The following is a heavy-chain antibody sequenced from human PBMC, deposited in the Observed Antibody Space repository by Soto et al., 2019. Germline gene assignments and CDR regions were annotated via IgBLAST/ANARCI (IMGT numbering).Heavy chain of an antibody. CDR1: GGSISSAGYY. CDR2: ICSSEST. Sequence: QVQLQESGPGLVKPSQTLSLTCTVSGGSISSAGYYWSWIRQFPGKGLEWIGYICSSESTSYNPSPKSRVTISVDTSKNQFSLKLSSVTAADTAVNYCASQATGWYPDFWGQGTLVTVSS. J-gene: IGHJ4*02. V-gene: IGHV4-31*03. CDR3: ASQATGWYPDF. D-gene: IGHD6-19*01.